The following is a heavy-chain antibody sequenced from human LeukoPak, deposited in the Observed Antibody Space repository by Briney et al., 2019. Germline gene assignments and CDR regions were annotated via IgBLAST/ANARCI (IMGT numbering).Heavy chain of an antibody. D-gene: IGHD7-27*01. V-gene: IGHV4-59*12. J-gene: IGHJ4*02. Sequence: SETLSLTCTVSGGSISSYSWTWIRQPPGKGLEWIGSISHSGPTSYSPSLKSRVTISVDTSKNQFSLKLTSVTAADTAVYYCARLGPHLDFWGQGTLVTVSS. CDR1: GGSISSYS. CDR3: ARLGPHLDF. CDR2: ISHSGPT.